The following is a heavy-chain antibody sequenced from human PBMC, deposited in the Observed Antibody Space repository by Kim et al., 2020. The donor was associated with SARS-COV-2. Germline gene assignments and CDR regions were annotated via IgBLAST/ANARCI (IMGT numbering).Heavy chain of an antibody. V-gene: IGHV3-9*01. CDR2: ISWNSGSI. D-gene: IGHD6-13*01. CDR1: GFTFDDYA. Sequence: GGSLRLSCAASGFTFDDYAMHWVRQAPGKGLEWVSGISWNSGSIGYADSVKGRFTISRDNAKNSLYLQKNSLRAEDTALYYCAKGGYSSSWYGDYWGQGTLVTVSS. J-gene: IGHJ4*02. CDR3: AKGGYSSSWYGDY.